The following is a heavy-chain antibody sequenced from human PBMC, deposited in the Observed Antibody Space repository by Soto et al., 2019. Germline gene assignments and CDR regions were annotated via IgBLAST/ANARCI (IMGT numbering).Heavy chain of an antibody. CDR3: APGRGYRSGSYRRMDV. V-gene: IGHV1-8*01. J-gene: IGHJ6*02. D-gene: IGHD3-10*01. CDR2: MNPNSGNT. CDR1: GYTFTRYD. Sequence: GDSVKVSCKASGYTFTRYDINWVRQATGQGPEWMGWMNPNSGNTGYAQKFQGRVTMTRNTSISTAYMELSSLRSEDTAVYYCAPGRGYRSGSYRRMDVCRQGPTVTVSS.